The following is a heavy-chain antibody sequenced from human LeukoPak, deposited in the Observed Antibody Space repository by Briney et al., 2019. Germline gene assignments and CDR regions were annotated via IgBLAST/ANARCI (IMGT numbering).Heavy chain of an antibody. Sequence: SETLSLTCTVSGGSIYGFYWSWIRQTPGKGLEWIGYIYFSGSTKYNPSLAGRLSISVDTSRNQFSLRLSSVTAADTAVYFCASSKVVPGTPFDYWGQGTLVTVSS. CDR1: GGSIYGFY. J-gene: IGHJ4*02. D-gene: IGHD6-19*01. V-gene: IGHV4-59*01. CDR2: IYFSGST. CDR3: ASSKVVPGTPFDY.